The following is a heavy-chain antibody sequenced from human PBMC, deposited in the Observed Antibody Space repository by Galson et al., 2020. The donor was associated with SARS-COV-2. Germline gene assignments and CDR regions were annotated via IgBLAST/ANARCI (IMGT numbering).Heavy chain of an antibody. Sequence: SVKVSCKASGGTFSSYAISWVRQAPGQGLEWMGGIIPIFGTANYAQKFQGRVTITADESTSTAYMELSSLRSEDTAVYYCARTKYSYGYYNYYYGMDVWGQGTTVTVSS. D-gene: IGHD5-18*01. CDR3: ARTKYSYGYYNYYYGMDV. CDR1: GGTFSSYA. CDR2: IIPIFGTA. J-gene: IGHJ6*02. V-gene: IGHV1-69*13.